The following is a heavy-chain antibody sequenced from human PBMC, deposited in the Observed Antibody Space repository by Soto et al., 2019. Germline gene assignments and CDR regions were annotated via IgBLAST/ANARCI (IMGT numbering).Heavy chain of an antibody. V-gene: IGHV3-7*01. J-gene: IGHJ6*02. CDR1: GFTFSSYW. Sequence: PGGSLRLSCAASGFTFSSYWMSWVRQAPGKGLEWVANIKKDGSEKYYVDSVKGRFTISRDNAKNSLYLQMNSLRDEDTAVYYCARAAGGSYYYYYGLDVWGQGTTVTVSS. D-gene: IGHD1-26*01. CDR3: ARAAGGSYYYYYGLDV. CDR2: IKKDGSEK.